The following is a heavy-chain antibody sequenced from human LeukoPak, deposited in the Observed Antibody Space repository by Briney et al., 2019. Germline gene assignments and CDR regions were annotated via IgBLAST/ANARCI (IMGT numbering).Heavy chain of an antibody. Sequence: SETLSLTCTVSGDSISSNYYYWGWIRQPPGKGLEWIGSIDHIGTTYYNPSLKSRVLVSVDTSKNQFSLKVTSLTAADTAVYYCAREDTVVRTPDYWGQGTLVTVSS. CDR3: AREDTVVRTPDY. CDR1: GDSISSNYYY. CDR2: IDHIGTT. V-gene: IGHV4-39*07. D-gene: IGHD4-23*01. J-gene: IGHJ4*02.